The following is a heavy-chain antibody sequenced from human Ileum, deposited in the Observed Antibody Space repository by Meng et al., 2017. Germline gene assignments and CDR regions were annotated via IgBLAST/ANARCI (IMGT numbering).Heavy chain of an antibody. V-gene: IGHV4-4*02. J-gene: IGHJ4*02. D-gene: IGHD4-23*01. CDR1: SGSITSDTY. Sequence: VQRQEPGPGLLKPSGSLSLTCAVSSGSITSDTYWSWVRLPPGKGLEWIGQISHSGSTFYNPSLKSRVTMSVDKSKSQFSLMLTSVTAADTAVYYCARHGGYYQGFWGQGTLVTVSS. CDR3: ARHGGYYQGF. CDR2: ISHSGST.